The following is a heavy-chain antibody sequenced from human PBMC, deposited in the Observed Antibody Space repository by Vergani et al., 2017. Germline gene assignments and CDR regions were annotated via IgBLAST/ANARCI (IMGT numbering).Heavy chain of an antibody. J-gene: IGHJ6*02. CDR1: GGTFSSYT. D-gene: IGHD6-13*01. CDR3: ARAAAGNYYYYGMDV. Sequence: QVQLVQSGAEVKKPGSSVKVSCKASGGTFSSYTISWVRQAPGQGLEWMGRIIPILGIANYAQKFQGRVTFTADKSTSTAYMELSSLRSEDTAVYYCARAAAGNYYYYGMDVWGQGTTVTVSS. CDR2: IIPILGIA. V-gene: IGHV1-69*02.